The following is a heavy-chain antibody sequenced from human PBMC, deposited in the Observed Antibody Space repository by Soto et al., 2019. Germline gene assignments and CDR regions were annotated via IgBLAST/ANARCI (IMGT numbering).Heavy chain of an antibody. Sequence: QVQLQESGPGLVKPSGTLSLTCAVSGDSISSHDWWSWVRQPPNKGLEGIAEIHHSGGTNYTPSLMSRATISVDNSKNQFSLKLISATAADTAVYYCVRNGYYSLDYWGQGTLVSVTS. CDR3: VRNGYYSLDY. D-gene: IGHD3-3*01. J-gene: IGHJ4*02. CDR1: GDSISSHDW. CDR2: IHHSGGT. V-gene: IGHV4-4*02.